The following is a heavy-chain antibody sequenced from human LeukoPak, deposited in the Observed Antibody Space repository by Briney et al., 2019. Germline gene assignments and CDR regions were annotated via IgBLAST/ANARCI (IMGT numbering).Heavy chain of an antibody. Sequence: GGSLRLSCAASGFTFSSYAMHWVRQAPGKGLEWVAVISYDGSNKYYADSVKGRFTISRDNSKNTLYLQMNSLRAEDTAVYYCVAGADYYGSGGLNDYWGQGTLVTVSS. CDR1: GFTFSSYA. CDR3: VAGADYYGSGGLNDY. V-gene: IGHV3-30*04. D-gene: IGHD3-10*01. J-gene: IGHJ4*02. CDR2: ISYDGSNK.